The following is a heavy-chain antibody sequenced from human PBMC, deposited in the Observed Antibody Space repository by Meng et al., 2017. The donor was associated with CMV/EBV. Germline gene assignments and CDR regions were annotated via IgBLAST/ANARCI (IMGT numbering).Heavy chain of an antibody. D-gene: IGHD3-22*01. J-gene: IGHJ4*02. V-gene: IGHV2-70D*14. CDR3: ARIADSSGYFDY. CDR2: IDWDDDK. CDR1: GFSLSTSGMR. Sequence: SGPTLVKPTQTLTLTCTFSGFSLSTSGMRVSWIRQPPGKALEWLARIDWDDDKFYSTPLKTRLTISKDTSKNQVVLTMTNMDPVDTATYYCARIADSSGYFDYWGQGTLVTVSS.